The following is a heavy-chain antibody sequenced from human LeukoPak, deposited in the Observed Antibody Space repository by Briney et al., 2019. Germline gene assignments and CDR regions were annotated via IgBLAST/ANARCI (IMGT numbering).Heavy chain of an antibody. D-gene: IGHD6-6*01. CDR2: IIPIFGTA. CDR1: GGTFSSYA. Sequence: GASVKVSCKASGGTFSSYAISWVRQAPGQGLEWMGGIIPIFGTANYAQKFQGRVTITADESTSTAYMELSSLRSEDTAVYYCASSSLRQLVFDYWGQGTLVTVSS. V-gene: IGHV1-69*13. CDR3: ASSSLRQLVFDY. J-gene: IGHJ4*02.